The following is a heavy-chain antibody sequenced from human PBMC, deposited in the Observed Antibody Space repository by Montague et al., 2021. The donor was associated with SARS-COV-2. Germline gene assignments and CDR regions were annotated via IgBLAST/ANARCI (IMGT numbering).Heavy chain of an antibody. CDR3: ARRAPLEAFCDP. V-gene: IGHV4-39*01. D-gene: IGHD5-24*01. J-gene: IGHJ5*02. CDR2: MYYTGST. CDR1: GGSLSSYSYY. Sequence: SETLSLTCIVSGGSLSSYSYYWDWIRQPPGKGLEWIGSMYYTGSTSYNPSLKSRVTISVDKSKNQLSLKLTSVTAADTAVYHCARRAPLEAFCDPWGQGTLGTVSP.